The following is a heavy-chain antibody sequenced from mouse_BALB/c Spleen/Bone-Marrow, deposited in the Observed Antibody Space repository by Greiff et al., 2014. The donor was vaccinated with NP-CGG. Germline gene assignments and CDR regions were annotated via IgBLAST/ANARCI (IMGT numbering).Heavy chain of an antibody. CDR1: GFTFSNYG. CDR2: INGNGGST. Sequence: EVKLMESGGGLVQPGGSLKLSCAASGFTFSNYGMSWVRQTPDKRLELVATINGNGGSTYYPDSVKGRFTISRDTAKNTLYLQMSSLKSEETAMYYCVRGNYGNYVDYFDFWGQGTTPTVSS. CDR3: VRGNYGNYVDYFDF. D-gene: IGHD2-1*01. V-gene: IGHV5-6-3*01. J-gene: IGHJ2*01.